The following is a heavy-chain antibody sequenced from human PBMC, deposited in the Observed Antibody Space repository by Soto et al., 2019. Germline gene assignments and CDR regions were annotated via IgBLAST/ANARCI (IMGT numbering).Heavy chain of an antibody. V-gene: IGHV1-69*02. CDR1: GGTFSGYT. J-gene: IGHJ5*02. D-gene: IGHD2-15*01. Sequence: QVQLVQSGAEVKKPGSSVKVSCKASGGTFSGYTITRVRQAPGQGLEWMGRIIPILDKANYAQKFQGRVTITADKSTSTAYMELSSLRSEDTAVFYCASLYCSGGSCQTGWFDPWGQGTLVTVSS. CDR3: ASLYCSGGSCQTGWFDP. CDR2: IIPILDKA.